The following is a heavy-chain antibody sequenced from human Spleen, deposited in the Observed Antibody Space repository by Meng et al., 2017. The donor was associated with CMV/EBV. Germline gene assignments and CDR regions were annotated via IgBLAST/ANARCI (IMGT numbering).Heavy chain of an antibody. CDR1: GFTFSSYG. CDR3: ARDGYSSSY. V-gene: IGHV3-48*04. D-gene: IGHD6-13*01. Sequence: GESLKISCAASGFTFSSYGMNWVRQAPGKGLECSSYISSSSSTIYHADSVKGRFTISRDNAKNSLYLQMNSLRAEDTAVYYCARDGYSSSYWGQGTLVTVSS. J-gene: IGHJ4*02. CDR2: ISSSSSTI.